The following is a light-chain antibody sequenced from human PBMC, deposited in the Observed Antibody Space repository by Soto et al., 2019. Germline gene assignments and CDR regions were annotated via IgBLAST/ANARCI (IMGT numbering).Light chain of an antibody. CDR3: QTWGTGIRV. Sequence: QPVLTQAPSASASRGASVNLTCTLSSGHSSYAIAWHQLQPEKGPRYLLKINGDGSHNKGDGIPDRFSGSSSGAERFLTIARLQSEDEADYYCQTWGTGIRVFGTGTKLTVL. J-gene: IGLJ1*01. V-gene: IGLV4-69*01. CDR2: INGDGSH. CDR1: SGHSSYA.